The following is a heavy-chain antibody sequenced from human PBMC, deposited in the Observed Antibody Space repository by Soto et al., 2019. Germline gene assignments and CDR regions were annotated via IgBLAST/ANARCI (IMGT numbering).Heavy chain of an antibody. V-gene: IGHV1-69*13. D-gene: IGHD2-2*01. CDR1: GGTFSSYA. CDR2: VIPIFGTP. Sequence: SVKVSSKASGGTFSSYAIRWVRQAPGQGLVWMGGVIPIFGTPNFAQKFQGRVTITAYETTSTAYMALSSRRPAKTAAYYCPRFGEGYQPGYCYYHMDVWGQVTTVAASS. J-gene: IGHJ6*02. CDR3: PRFGEGYQPGYCYYHMDV.